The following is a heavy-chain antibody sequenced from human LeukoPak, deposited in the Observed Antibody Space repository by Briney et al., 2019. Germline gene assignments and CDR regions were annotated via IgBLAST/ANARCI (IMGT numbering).Heavy chain of an antibody. V-gene: IGHV4-59*08. J-gene: IGHJ6*02. D-gene: IGHD5-18*01. CDR3: ARLVDTAMGPDFDYYYGMDV. CDR2: IYYSGST. CDR1: GGSISSYC. Sequence: KPSETLSLTCTVSGGSISSYCWSWIRQPPGKGLEWIGYIYYSGSTNYNPSLKSRVTISVDTSKNQFSLKLSSVTAADTAVYYCARLVDTAMGPDFDYYYGMDVWGQGTTVTVSS.